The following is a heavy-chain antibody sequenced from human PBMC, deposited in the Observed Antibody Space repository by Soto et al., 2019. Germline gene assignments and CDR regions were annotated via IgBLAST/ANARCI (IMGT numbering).Heavy chain of an antibody. D-gene: IGHD4-17*01. CDR2: IWYDGSNK. Sequence: GGSLRLSCAASGFTFSSYGMHWVRQAPGKGLEWVAVIWYDGSNKYYADSVKGRFTISRDNSKNTLYLQMNSLRAEDTAVYYCARDRTTVTGVAHFDYWGQGTLVTVS. V-gene: IGHV3-33*01. CDR1: GFTFSSYG. J-gene: IGHJ4*02. CDR3: ARDRTTVTGVAHFDY.